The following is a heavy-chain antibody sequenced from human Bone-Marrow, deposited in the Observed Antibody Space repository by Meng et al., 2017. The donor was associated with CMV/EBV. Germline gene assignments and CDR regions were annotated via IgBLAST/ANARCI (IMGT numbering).Heavy chain of an antibody. CDR3: GRDLTGERDQ. CDR2: INEDGSFT. J-gene: IGHJ4*02. V-gene: IGHV3-74*03. D-gene: IGHD7-27*01. Sequence: VQLVEAGGGLVQPGGSRRLSFADSGFTFSSYWMHWVCQVPGEGLVWVSRINEDGSFTSYAGSVKGRFTISRDNAKNTLYLQMNTLRVDDSAVYYCGRDLTGERDQWGQGTLVTVSS. CDR1: GFTFSSYW.